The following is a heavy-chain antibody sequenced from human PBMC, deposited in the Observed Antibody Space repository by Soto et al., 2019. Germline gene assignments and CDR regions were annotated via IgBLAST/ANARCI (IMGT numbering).Heavy chain of an antibody. CDR2: TYYRSKWHY. J-gene: IGHJ4*02. CDR1: GDSVSNNSVA. V-gene: IGHV6-1*01. Sequence: SQTLSLTCSISGDSVSNNSVAWNWVRQSPSRGLEWLGRTYYRSKWHYDYAPSVRSRITINPDTSKNHFSLQLNSVSPEDAAVYYCARTLRGRGVKYFDDWGQGTLVTVSS. CDR3: ARTLRGRGVKYFDD. D-gene: IGHD3-10*01.